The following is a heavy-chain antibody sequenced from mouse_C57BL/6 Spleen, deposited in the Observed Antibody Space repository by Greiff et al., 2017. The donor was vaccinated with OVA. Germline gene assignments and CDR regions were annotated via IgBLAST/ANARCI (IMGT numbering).Heavy chain of an antibody. J-gene: IGHJ2*01. D-gene: IGHD4-1*01. V-gene: IGHV3-6*01. CDR1: GYSITSGYY. CDR3: AREALWDEYYFDY. CDR2: ISYDGSN. Sequence: DVHLVESGPGLVKPSQSLSLTCSVTGYSITSGYYWNWIRQFPGNKLEWMGYISYDGSNNYNPSLKNRISITRDTSKNQFFLKLNSVTTEDTATYYCAREALWDEYYFDYWGQGTTLTVSS.